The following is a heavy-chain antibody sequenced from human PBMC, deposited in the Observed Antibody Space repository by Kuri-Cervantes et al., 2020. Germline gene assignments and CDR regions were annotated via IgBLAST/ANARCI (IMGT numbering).Heavy chain of an antibody. CDR2: ISSDGSNK. J-gene: IGHJ4*02. V-gene: IGHV3-30*18. CDR1: GFTFSSYG. CDR3: AKDQSGY. Sequence: GGSLRLSCAASGFTFSSYGMHWGRQAPGKGLEWVAVISSDGSNKYYTDSVKGRFTISRDNSKNTVYLQMNSLRAEDTAVYYCAKDQSGYWGQGTLVTVSS.